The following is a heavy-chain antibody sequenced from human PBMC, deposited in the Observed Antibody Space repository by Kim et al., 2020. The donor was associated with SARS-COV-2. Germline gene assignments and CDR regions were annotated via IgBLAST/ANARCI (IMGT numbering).Heavy chain of an antibody. Sequence: SMKSRITINPDTSKNQFSLQMNSVTPEDTAVYYCARDYYYGSGSHDAFDIWGQGTMVTVSS. D-gene: IGHD3-10*01. CDR3: ARDYYYGSGSHDAFDI. V-gene: IGHV6-1*01. J-gene: IGHJ3*02.